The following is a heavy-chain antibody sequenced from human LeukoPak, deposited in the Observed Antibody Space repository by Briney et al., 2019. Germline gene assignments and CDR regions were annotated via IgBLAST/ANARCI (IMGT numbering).Heavy chain of an antibody. V-gene: IGHV4-59*01. D-gene: IGHD3-22*01. CDR2: IYYSGST. CDR1: GGSISSYY. CDR3: ARGSSGYYYVGGNAFDI. Sequence: SETLSLTCTVSGGSISSYYWSWTRQPPGKGLEWIGYIYYSGSTNYNPSLKSRVTISVDTPKNQFSLKLSSVTAADTAVYYCARGSSGYYYVGGNAFDIWGQGTMVTVSS. J-gene: IGHJ3*02.